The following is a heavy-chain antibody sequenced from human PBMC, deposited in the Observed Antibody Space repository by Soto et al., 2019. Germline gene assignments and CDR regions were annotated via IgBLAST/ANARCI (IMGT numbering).Heavy chain of an antibody. CDR1: GYTFTSYD. Sequence: ASVKVSCKASGYTFTSYDINRVRQATGQGLEWMGWMNPNSGNTGYAQKFQGRVTMTRDTSTSTVYLELSSLRAEDSAMYYCVRDRFGYGDSGDWGQGTLVTLSS. CDR3: VRDRFGYGDSGD. CDR2: MNPNSGNT. V-gene: IGHV1-8*01. J-gene: IGHJ4*02. D-gene: IGHD4-17*01.